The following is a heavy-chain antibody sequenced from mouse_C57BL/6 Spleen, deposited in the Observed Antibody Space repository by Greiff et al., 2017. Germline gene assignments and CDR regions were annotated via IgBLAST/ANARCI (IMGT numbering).Heavy chain of an antibody. CDR3: TRVENYYFDY. CDR1: GFTFSSYA. J-gene: IGHJ2*01. CDR2: ISSGGDYI. V-gene: IGHV5-9-1*02. Sequence: EVMLVESGEGLVKPGGSLKLSCAASGFTFSSYAMSWVRQTPEKRLEWVAYISSGGDYIYYADTVKGRFTISRDHARNTLYLQMSSLKSEDTAMYYCTRVENYYFDYWGQGTTLTVSS.